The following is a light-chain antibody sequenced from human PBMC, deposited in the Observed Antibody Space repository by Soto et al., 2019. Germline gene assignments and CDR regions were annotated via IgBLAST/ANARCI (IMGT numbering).Light chain of an antibody. J-gene: IGKJ1*01. V-gene: IGKV3-20*01. CDR1: QSVSSTY. CDR3: QHYNSYSEA. Sequence: EIVLTQSPGTLSLSPGERATLSCRASQSVSSTYLAWYQQKPGQAPRLLIYGASRRATGIPDRFSVSGSGTDFTLTISSLQPDDFATYYRQHYNSYSEAFGQGTKVDIK. CDR2: GAS.